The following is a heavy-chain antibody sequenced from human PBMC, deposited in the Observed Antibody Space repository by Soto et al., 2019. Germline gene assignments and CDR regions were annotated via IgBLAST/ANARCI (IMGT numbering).Heavy chain of an antibody. V-gene: IGHV3-48*02. Sequence: GGSLRLSLAASGFTFSSYSMNWVRQSPGKGLEWVSYISSSSSTIYYADSVKGRFTISRDNAKNSLYLQMNSLRDEDTAVYYCARVRLFNLNWFDTWGQGTLVTVSS. CDR3: ARVRLFNLNWFDT. CDR1: GFTFSSYS. CDR2: ISSSSSTI. J-gene: IGHJ5*02.